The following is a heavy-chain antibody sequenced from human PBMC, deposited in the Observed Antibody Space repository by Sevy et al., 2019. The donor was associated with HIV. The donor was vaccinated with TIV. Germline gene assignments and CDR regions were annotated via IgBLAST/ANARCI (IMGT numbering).Heavy chain of an antibody. J-gene: IGHJ4*02. V-gene: IGHV4-59*01. Sequence: SETLSLTCTVSGGSISTNYWSWIRQPPGKGLEWIGYIYYTGNTNYNPSLKSRVTISVDTSKNQFSLKLRSVTAADTAVYYCARDMDASGYYDYWGQGTLVTVSS. D-gene: IGHD3-22*01. CDR1: GGSISTNY. CDR2: IYYTGNT. CDR3: ARDMDASGYYDY.